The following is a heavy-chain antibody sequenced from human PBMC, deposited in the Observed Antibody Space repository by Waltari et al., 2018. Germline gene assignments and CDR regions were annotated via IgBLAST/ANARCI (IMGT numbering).Heavy chain of an antibody. D-gene: IGHD3-3*01. J-gene: IGHJ4*02. CDR3: GRSYDFWSGYPVDY. CDR1: GDSINNYY. V-gene: IGHV4-59*01. CDR2: VAYNGRT. Sequence: QVQLQESGPGLVKPSETLSLPCAVSGDSINNYYWSWIRQPPGKELEWIGYVAYNGRTNYNPSLKSRVTISVDTSKTQFSLKLTYVTAADTAVYFCGRSYDFWSGYPVDYWGPGKLVTVSS.